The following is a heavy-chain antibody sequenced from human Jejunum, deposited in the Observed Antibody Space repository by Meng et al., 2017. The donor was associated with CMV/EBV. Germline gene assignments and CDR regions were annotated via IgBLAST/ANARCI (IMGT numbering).Heavy chain of an antibody. CDR2: LIPVLNKA. CDR1: GGSFSTYT. D-gene: IGHD2/OR15-2a*01. V-gene: IGHV1-69*10. Sequence: QVQLVQVGAEVKKPGSSVKVACKTSGGSFSTYTFSWVRQAPGQGLEWMGGLIPVLNKAKSSPRFQDRVTFTADETTTTAYMELSSLTFEDTAVYFCARGRGNQPLFDFWGQGTLVTVSS. J-gene: IGHJ4*02. CDR3: ARGRGNQPLFDF.